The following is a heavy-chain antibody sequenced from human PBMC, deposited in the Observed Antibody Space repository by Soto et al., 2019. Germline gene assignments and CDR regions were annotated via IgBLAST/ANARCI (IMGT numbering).Heavy chain of an antibody. V-gene: IGHV1-2*02. CDR2: MKPDDGGP. D-gene: IGHD3-16*02. Sequence: SVKVSCKSSGYILSDYCIHWVRQAPGQGLEWLGWMKPDDGGPNYAQNFQGRVIMTRDTSTDTDYMELTRLTSDDTAVYFCVSDLRRQWGRIDTESYTGMDGWGQGTRVTVSS. CDR1: GYILSDYC. J-gene: IGHJ6*02. CDR3: VSDLRRQWGRIDTESYTGMDG.